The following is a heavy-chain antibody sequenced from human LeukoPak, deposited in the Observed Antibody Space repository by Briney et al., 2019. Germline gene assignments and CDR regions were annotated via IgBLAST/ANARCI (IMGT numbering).Heavy chain of an antibody. V-gene: IGHV3-7*03. D-gene: IGHD1-26*01. CDR2: IKQDGSEG. CDR3: ARGGSYPGC. CDR1: GFTFSNYW. Sequence: GGSLRLSCAASGFTFSNYWMSWVRQAPGKGLEWVAKIKQDGSEGYYVDSVKGRFTISRDNAKNSLFLQMNSLRVEDTAIYYCARGGSYPGCWGQGTLVTVSS. J-gene: IGHJ4*02.